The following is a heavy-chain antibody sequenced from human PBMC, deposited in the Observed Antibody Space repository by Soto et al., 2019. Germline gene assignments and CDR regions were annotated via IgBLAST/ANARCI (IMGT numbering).Heavy chain of an antibody. Sequence: GESLKISCKGSGYSFTSYWIGWVRQMPGKGLEWMGIIYPGDSDTRYSPSFQGQVTISADKSISTAYLQWSSLKASDTAVYYCARAKGRIAVAGIPERKLGLWYYYYYGMDVWGQGTTVTVSS. D-gene: IGHD6-19*01. CDR2: IYPGDSDT. J-gene: IGHJ6*02. CDR3: ARAKGRIAVAGIPERKLGLWYYYYYGMDV. V-gene: IGHV5-51*01. CDR1: GYSFTSYW.